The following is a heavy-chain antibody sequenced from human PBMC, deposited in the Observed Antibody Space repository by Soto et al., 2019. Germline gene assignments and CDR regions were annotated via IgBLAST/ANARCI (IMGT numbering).Heavy chain of an antibody. Sequence: GGSLRLSCSASGFTFDNCAMQWVRQAPGKGLEWVSGISWDSTTVGYADSVKGRFTISRDDAKNSLYLQMNSLRREDTALYYCVQGRYPTMATPLDHWGQGTLVTVSS. CDR3: VQGRYPTMATPLDH. CDR2: ISWDSTTV. V-gene: IGHV3-9*01. J-gene: IGHJ5*02. CDR1: GFTFDNCA. D-gene: IGHD1-1*01.